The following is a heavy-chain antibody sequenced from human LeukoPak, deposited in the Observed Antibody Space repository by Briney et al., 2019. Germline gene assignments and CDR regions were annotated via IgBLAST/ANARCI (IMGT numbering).Heavy chain of an antibody. CDR2: IIPIFGTA. Sequence: SVKVSCTASGGTFSSYAISWVRQAPGQGLEWMGGIIPIFGTANYAQKFQGRVTITADESTSTAYMELSSLRSEDTAVYYCARALNYYDSSGYYDYWGQGTLVTVSS. CDR3: ARALNYYDSSGYYDY. V-gene: IGHV1-69*13. J-gene: IGHJ4*02. D-gene: IGHD3-22*01. CDR1: GGTFSSYA.